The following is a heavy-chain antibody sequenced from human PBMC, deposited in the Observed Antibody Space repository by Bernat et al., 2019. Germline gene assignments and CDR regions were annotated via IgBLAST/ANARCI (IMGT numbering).Heavy chain of an antibody. Sequence: EVQLLESGGGLVQPGGSLRLSCAASGFTFASYAMGWVRQAPGKGLVWVSALSGSGGATYYADSVKGRLTISRDNSMNTLYLQMNNLGAEDTALYYCARQSPVYDSSGWPWYFQDWGQGTLVTVSS. V-gene: IGHV3-23*01. CDR1: GFTFASYA. CDR3: ARQSPVYDSSGWPWYFQD. D-gene: IGHD3-22*01. CDR2: LSGSGGAT. J-gene: IGHJ1*01.